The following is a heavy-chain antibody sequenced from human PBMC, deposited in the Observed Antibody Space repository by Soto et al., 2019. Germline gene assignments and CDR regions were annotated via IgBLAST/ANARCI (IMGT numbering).Heavy chain of an antibody. D-gene: IGHD6-6*01. CDR3: ARGEGRQLGAQIYYYYGMDV. Sequence: QVQLQESGPGLVRPSETLSLTCTVSGGSVSSGSYYWSWIRQPPGKGLEWIGYIYYSGSTNYNPSLKSRVTISVDTSKNQFSLKLSSVTAADTAVYYCARGEGRQLGAQIYYYYGMDVWGQGTTVTVSS. V-gene: IGHV4-61*01. CDR1: GGSVSSGSYY. J-gene: IGHJ6*02. CDR2: IYYSGST.